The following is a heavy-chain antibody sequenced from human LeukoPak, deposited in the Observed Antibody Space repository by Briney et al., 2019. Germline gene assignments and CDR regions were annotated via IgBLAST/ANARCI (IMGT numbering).Heavy chain of an antibody. Sequence: SETLSLTCTVSGGSISSGDYYWSWIRQPPGKGLEWIGYIYYSGSTYYNPSLKSRVTILVDTPKNQFSLKLSSVTAADTAVYYCARDWPLEDYYDSSGYPNWYFDLWGRGTQVTVSS. D-gene: IGHD3-22*01. CDR3: ARDWPLEDYYDSSGYPNWYFDL. J-gene: IGHJ2*01. CDR1: GGSISSGDYY. CDR2: IYYSGST. V-gene: IGHV4-30-4*01.